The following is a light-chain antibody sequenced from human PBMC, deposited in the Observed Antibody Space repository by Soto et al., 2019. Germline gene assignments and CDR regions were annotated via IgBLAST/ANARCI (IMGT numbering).Light chain of an antibody. CDR2: GAS. CDR3: QQYGSSPLT. CDR1: QSVSSSY. J-gene: IGKJ4*01. V-gene: IGKV3-20*01. Sequence: EIVLTQSPGTLSLSPGERATLSCRASQSVSSSYLAWYQQKPGQAPRLLIYGASSRATGIPDRFSGSGSGTDFTLTISRLEPEDFVVYSCQQYGSSPLTFGGGTKVDIK.